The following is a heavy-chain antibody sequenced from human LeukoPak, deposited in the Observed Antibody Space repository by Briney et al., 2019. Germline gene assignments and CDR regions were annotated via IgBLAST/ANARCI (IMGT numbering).Heavy chain of an antibody. J-gene: IGHJ4*02. D-gene: IGHD3-16*01. CDR3: ARDVGSPFGGGDKGGF. CDR1: GFTVSSNY. Sequence: GGSLRLSCAASGFTVSSNYMSWVRQAPGKGLEWVSIINIDGSTYYADSVKGRFTISRDNSKNTLSLQMSSLRDEDTAVYYCARDVGSPFGGGDKGGFWGQGTLVTVSS. V-gene: IGHV3-53*01. CDR2: INIDGST.